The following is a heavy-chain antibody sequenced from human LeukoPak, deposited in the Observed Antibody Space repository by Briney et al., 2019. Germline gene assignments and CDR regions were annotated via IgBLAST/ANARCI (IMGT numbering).Heavy chain of an antibody. Sequence: GGSLRLSCAASGFTFSNYGMHWVRQAPGKGPEWVAVIWSDGSNKHYADSARGRFTISRDNAKNSLYLQMNSLRAEDTAVYYCARASTRMTTAGLVDYWGQGTLVTVSS. CDR2: IWSDGSNK. J-gene: IGHJ4*02. D-gene: IGHD6-13*01. CDR3: ARASTRMTTAGLVDY. CDR1: GFTFSNYG. V-gene: IGHV3-33*01.